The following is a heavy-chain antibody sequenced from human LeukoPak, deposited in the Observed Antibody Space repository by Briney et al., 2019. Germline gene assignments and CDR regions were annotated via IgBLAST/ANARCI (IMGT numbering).Heavy chain of an antibody. CDR3: ARDRVRMLEPYYYYALDV. CDR1: GFTFSNYA. J-gene: IGHJ6*02. CDR2: ISFDESKK. V-gene: IGHV3-30-3*01. Sequence: SGGSLRLSCAASGFTFSNYAIHWVRQAPGKGLEWVTIISFDESKKYYADSVKGRFTISRDNSKNTLYLRMNSLRAEDTAVYYCARDRVRMLEPYYYYALDVWGQGTTVTVSS. D-gene: IGHD1-14*01.